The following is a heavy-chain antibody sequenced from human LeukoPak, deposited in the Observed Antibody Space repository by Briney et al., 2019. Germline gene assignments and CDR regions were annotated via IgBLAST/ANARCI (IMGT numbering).Heavy chain of an antibody. J-gene: IGHJ4*02. V-gene: IGHV1-2*02. CDR3: ARDGGLDY. CDR1: GYTFIDYY. CDR2: INPNSGGT. D-gene: IGHD2-15*01. Sequence: VASVKVSCKASGYTFIDYYMHWVRQAPGQGLEWMGWINPNSGGTNYAQKFQGRVTMTRDTSISTAYMELGRLTSDDTAVYYCARDGGLDYWGQGTLVTVSS.